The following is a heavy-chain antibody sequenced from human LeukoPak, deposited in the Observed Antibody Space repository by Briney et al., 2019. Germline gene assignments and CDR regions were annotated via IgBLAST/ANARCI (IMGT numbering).Heavy chain of an antibody. Sequence: PGGSLRLSCAASGFSFSTYWMSWVRQAPGKGLEWVANIKQDGSDIYYVDSVKGRFIISRVNAKNSLYLQMSSLRAEDTAVYYCTRGGRLHPQSPYWGQGTLVTVSS. V-gene: IGHV3-7*01. CDR2: IKQDGSDI. CDR3: TRGGRLHPQSPY. J-gene: IGHJ4*02. CDR1: GFSFSTYW. D-gene: IGHD3-16*01.